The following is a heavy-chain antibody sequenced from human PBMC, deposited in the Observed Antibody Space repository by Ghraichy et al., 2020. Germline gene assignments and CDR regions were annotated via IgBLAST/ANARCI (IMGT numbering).Heavy chain of an antibody. CDR1: GFTFSGYA. CDR2: ISGSGGST. V-gene: IGHV3-23*01. J-gene: IGHJ6*02. CDR3: AKAHSSGWFYYGMDV. D-gene: IGHD6-19*01. Sequence: GGSLRLSCAASGFTFSGYAMSWVRQAPGKGLEWVSAISGSGGSTYYADSVKGRFTISRDNSKNTLYLQMNSLRAEDTAIYYCAKAHSSGWFYYGMDVWGQGTTVTVSS.